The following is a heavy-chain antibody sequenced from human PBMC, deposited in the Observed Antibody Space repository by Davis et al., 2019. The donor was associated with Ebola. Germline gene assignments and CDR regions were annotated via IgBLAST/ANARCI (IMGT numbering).Heavy chain of an antibody. J-gene: IGHJ6*02. Sequence: SETLSLTCTVSGGSISSGGYYWSWIRRHPGKGLEWIGYIYYSGSTYYNPSLKSRVTISVDTSKNQFSLKLSSVTAADTAVYYCARGNYRNYGYYYYGMDVWGQGTTVTVSS. CDR3: ARGNYRNYGYYYYGMDV. D-gene: IGHD4-11*01. CDR1: GGSISSGGYY. CDR2: IYYSGST. V-gene: IGHV4-31*03.